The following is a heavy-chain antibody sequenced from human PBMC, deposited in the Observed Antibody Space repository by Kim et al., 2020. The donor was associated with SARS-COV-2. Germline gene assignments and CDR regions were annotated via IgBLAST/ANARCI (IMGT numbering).Heavy chain of an antibody. CDR2: ISYDGSNK. D-gene: IGHD3-10*01. V-gene: IGHV3-30*18. CDR1: GFTFSSYG. Sequence: GGSLRLSCAASGFTFSSYGMHWVRQAPGKGLEWVAVISYDGSNKYYADSVKGRFTISRDNSKNTLYLQMNSLRAEDTAVYYCAKESGSGSYYAWTYYYYRMDVCGEGTTVTVSS. CDR3: AKESGSGSYYAWTYYYYRMDV. J-gene: IGHJ6*04.